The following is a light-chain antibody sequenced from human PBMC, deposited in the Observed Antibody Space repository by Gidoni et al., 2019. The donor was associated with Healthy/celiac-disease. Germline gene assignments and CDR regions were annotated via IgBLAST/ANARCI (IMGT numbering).Light chain of an antibody. CDR2: YDS. V-gene: IGLV3-21*04. CDR3: QVWDSSSDHPV. CDR1: NLGSKS. Sequence: SYLLTQPPSVSVAPGKTARITCGGNNLGSKSVHWYQQKPGQAPVLVIYYDSDRPSGIPERFSGSNSGNTATLTISRVEAGDEADYYCQVWDSSSDHPVFGGGTKLTVL. J-gene: IGLJ2*01.